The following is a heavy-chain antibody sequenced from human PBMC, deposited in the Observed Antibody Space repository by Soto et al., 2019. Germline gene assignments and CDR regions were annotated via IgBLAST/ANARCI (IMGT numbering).Heavy chain of an antibody. Sequence: QVQLVESGGGVVQPGRSLRLSCAASGFTFSSYGMHWVRQAPGNGLEWVAVIWYDGSNKYYADSVKGRFTISSDNSKNTLNLQMNSLRAEDTAVYYCARLQLLVGGYYYGLDVWGQGTTVTVSS. CDR1: GFTFSSYG. CDR2: IWYDGSNK. J-gene: IGHJ6*02. V-gene: IGHV3-33*01. D-gene: IGHD6-19*01. CDR3: ARLQLLVGGYYYGLDV.